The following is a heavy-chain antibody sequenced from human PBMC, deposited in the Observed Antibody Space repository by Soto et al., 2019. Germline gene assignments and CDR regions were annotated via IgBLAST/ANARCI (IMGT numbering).Heavy chain of an antibody. Sequence: PSETLSLTCAVYGGSFSGYYWSWIRQPPGKGLEWIGEINHSGSTNYNPSLKSRVTISVDTSKNQFSLKLSSVTAADTAVYYCARGRFQYSSSPPPPYFDYWGQGTLVTVSS. V-gene: IGHV4-34*01. D-gene: IGHD6-6*01. J-gene: IGHJ4*02. CDR2: INHSGST. CDR3: ARGRFQYSSSPPPPYFDY. CDR1: GGSFSGYY.